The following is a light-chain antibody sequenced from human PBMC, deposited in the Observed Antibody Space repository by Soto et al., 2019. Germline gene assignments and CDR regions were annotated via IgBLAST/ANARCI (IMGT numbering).Light chain of an antibody. CDR2: GAS. V-gene: IGKV3-15*01. Sequence: EIVMTQSPATLSVSPGERATLSCRASQSVSSNLAWYQQKPGQAPRLLIYGASTRATGIPARFSGSGSGTEFTLTVSSLQSEDFAVYYCQQYNYWPPMYTFGQGTKVDIK. J-gene: IGKJ2*01. CDR3: QQYNYWPPMYT. CDR1: QSVSSN.